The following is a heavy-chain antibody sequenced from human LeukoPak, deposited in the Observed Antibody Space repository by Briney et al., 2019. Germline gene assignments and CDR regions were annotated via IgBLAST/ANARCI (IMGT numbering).Heavy chain of an antibody. V-gene: IGHV3-9*01. Sequence: PGGSLRLSCAASGFTFDDYAMHWVRQAPGKGLEWVSGISWNSGSIGYADSVKGRFTISRDNSKNTLYLQMNSLRAEDTAVYYCARGPPTVTTFIIDYWGQGTLVTVSS. CDR1: GFTFDDYA. D-gene: IGHD4-17*01. J-gene: IGHJ4*02. CDR2: ISWNSGSI. CDR3: ARGPPTVTTFIIDY.